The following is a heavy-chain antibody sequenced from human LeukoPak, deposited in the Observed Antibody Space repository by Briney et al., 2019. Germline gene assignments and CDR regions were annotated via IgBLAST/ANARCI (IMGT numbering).Heavy chain of an antibody. V-gene: IGHV3-23*01. CDR1: GFTFSSYA. Sequence: GGSLRLSCAASGFTFSSYAMSWVRQAPGKGLEWVSFISPGADRIYYADSVKGRFTVSRDNSKKTLFLQMNSLRAGDTAVYYCVKGGWADYWGPGTLVTVSS. CDR2: ISPGADRI. J-gene: IGHJ4*02. D-gene: IGHD3-16*01. CDR3: VKGGWADY.